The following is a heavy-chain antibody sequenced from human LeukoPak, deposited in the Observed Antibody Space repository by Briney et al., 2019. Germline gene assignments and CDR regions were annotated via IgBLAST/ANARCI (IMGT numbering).Heavy chain of an antibody. Sequence: PGGSLRLSCAASGFTFSSYEMSWIRQAPWKGLEWVSYISSSSSYTNYADSVKGRFTISRDNAKNSLYLQMNSLRAEDTAVYYCARGFIAAVPVDYWGQGTLVTVSS. CDR1: GFTFSSYE. V-gene: IGHV3-11*03. D-gene: IGHD6-13*01. CDR2: ISSSSSYT. J-gene: IGHJ4*02. CDR3: ARGFIAAVPVDY.